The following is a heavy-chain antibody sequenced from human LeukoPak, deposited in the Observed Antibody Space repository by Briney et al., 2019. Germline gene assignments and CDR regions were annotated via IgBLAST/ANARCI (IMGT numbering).Heavy chain of an antibody. V-gene: IGHV3-23*01. Sequence: GGSLRLSCAASGFTFSDHAMSWVRQARGKGLEWVSAIRGTGTTTFYAASVKGRFTISRDNSKNTADLQTNNLRAEDPAVYYCAKVSWLGTLPSYHFDSWGQGTQVTVSS. CDR2: IRGTGTTT. J-gene: IGHJ4*02. D-gene: IGHD6-19*01. CDR1: GFTFSDHA. CDR3: AKVSWLGTLPSYHFDS.